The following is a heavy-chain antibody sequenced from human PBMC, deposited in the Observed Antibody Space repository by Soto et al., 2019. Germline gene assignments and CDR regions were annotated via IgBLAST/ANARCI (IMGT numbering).Heavy chain of an antibody. CDR2: IYYSGST. Sequence: SETLSLTCTVSGGSISSYYCSWIRQPPGKGLEWIGYIYYSGSTNYNPSLKSRVTISVDTSKNQFSLKLSSVTAADTAVYYCARVEYQLTYGMDVWGQGTTVTVSS. D-gene: IGHD2-2*01. J-gene: IGHJ6*02. CDR1: GGSISSYY. V-gene: IGHV4-59*01. CDR3: ARVEYQLTYGMDV.